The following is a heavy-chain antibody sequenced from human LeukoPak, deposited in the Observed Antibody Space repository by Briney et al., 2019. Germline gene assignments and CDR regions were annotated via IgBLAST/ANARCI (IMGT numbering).Heavy chain of an antibody. CDR2: IRHDGSIK. Sequence: GGSLRLSCAASGFIFSIYGMYWVRQAPGKGLEWVAFIRHDGSIKNYADSVKGRSTISRDNSKNTLYLQMNSLRAEDTAVYYCAKDSLADIDYWGQGTLVTVSS. D-gene: IGHD3-16*01. CDR1: GFIFSIYG. V-gene: IGHV3-30*02. J-gene: IGHJ4*02. CDR3: AKDSLADIDY.